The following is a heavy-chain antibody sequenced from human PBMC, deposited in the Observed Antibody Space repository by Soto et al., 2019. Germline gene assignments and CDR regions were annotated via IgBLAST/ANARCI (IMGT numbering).Heavy chain of an antibody. CDR1: GFTFSSYA. J-gene: IGHJ4*02. D-gene: IGHD6-19*01. Sequence: GGSLRLSCAASGFTFSSYAMSWVRQAPGKGLEWVSAISGSGGSTYYADSVKGRFTISRDNSKNTLYLQMNSLRAEDTAVYYCAKRVEYSSGWYYFDYWGQGTLVTVSS. CDR3: AKRVEYSSGWYYFDY. V-gene: IGHV3-23*01. CDR2: ISGSGGST.